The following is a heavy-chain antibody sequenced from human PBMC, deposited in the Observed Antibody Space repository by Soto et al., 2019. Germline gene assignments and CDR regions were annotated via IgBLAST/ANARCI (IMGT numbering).Heavy chain of an antibody. CDR1: GGTFSSYA. J-gene: IGHJ6*02. Sequence: QVQLVQSGAEVKKPGSSVKVSCKASGGTFSSYAISWVRQAPGQGLEWMGGIIPIFGTANYAQKFQGRVTITADESTSTAYMELSSLRSEDTAVYYCARERPYYYDSSGYYNLPSTHEQSYYYGRDVWGQGTTVTVSS. CDR2: IIPIFGTA. D-gene: IGHD3-22*01. V-gene: IGHV1-69*01. CDR3: ARERPYYYDSSGYYNLPSTHEQSYYYGRDV.